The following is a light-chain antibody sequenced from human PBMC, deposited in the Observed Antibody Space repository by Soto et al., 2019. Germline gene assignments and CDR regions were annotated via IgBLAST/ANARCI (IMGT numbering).Light chain of an antibody. CDR2: STN. Sequence: QAVVTQEPSLTVSPGGTVTLTCASSTGTVTSGYSPNWFQQKPGQAPRALIYSTNKKHSWTPARFSGSLLGDKAALTLSGVQPEDEAEYYCLLYYGGAHLLFGGGTKLTVL. CDR3: LLYYGGAHLL. J-gene: IGLJ2*01. V-gene: IGLV7-43*01. CDR1: TGTVTSGYS.